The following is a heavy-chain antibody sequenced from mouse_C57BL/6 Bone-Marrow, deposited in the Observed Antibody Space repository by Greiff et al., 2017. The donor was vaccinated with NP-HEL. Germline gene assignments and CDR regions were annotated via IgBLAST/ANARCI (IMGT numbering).Heavy chain of an antibody. CDR2: IHPNSGST. CDR3: EGYGYDGFAY. CDR1: GYTFTSYW. Sequence: VQLQQSGAELVKPGASVKLSCKASGYTFTSYWMHWVKQRPGQGLEWIGMIHPNSGSTNYNEKFKSKATLTVDKSSSTAYMQLSSLTSEDSAVYYCEGYGYDGFAYWGQGTLVTVSA. D-gene: IGHD2-2*01. V-gene: IGHV1-64*01. J-gene: IGHJ3*01.